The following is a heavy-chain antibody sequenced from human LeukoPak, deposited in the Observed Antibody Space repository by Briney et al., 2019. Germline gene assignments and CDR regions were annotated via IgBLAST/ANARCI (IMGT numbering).Heavy chain of an antibody. D-gene: IGHD3-16*01. J-gene: IGHJ4*02. CDR1: GGSISSSGFY. CDR3: ARDFGALNY. V-gene: IGHV4-39*07. Sequence: KPSETRSLTCTVSGGSISSSGFYWGWIRQPPGKGLEWIGSIYYGGTTYYNASLKSRVTISVDTSKNQFSLKLSSVTAADTAVYYCARDFGALNYWGQGTLVTVSS. CDR2: IYYGGTT.